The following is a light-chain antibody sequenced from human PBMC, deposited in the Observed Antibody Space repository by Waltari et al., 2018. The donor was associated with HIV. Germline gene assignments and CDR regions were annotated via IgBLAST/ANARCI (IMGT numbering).Light chain of an antibody. V-gene: IGKV3-15*01. CDR3: QQYNSWPRT. CDR1: QGVCNS. CDR2: VGS. J-gene: IGKJ1*01. Sequence: EIVMTHAPAPLSVSPGGRATPLCRARQGVCNSLVLYQQRPVHARGFLSYVGSNRATGVPGRFSGSESGTEFPFTFCSLQSGDFAVYYCQQYNSWPRTFGHGTKVAVK.